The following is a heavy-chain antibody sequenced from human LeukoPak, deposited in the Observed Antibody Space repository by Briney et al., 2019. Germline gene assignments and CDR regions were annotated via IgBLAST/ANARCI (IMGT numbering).Heavy chain of an antibody. J-gene: IGHJ3*02. CDR2: IKGKVDGWTT. CDR3: TTVGLYNILTGYYHDSFDM. CDR1: GLPFTNAW. Sequence: GESLRLSCAASGLPFTNAWMSWVRQAPGKGLEWVGRIKGKVDGWTTDHAAPVKGRFTISRDDSKNPLYLQMNSLKTEDTAIYYCTTVGLYNILTGYYHDSFDMWGQGTMVTVSS. D-gene: IGHD3-9*01. V-gene: IGHV3-15*01.